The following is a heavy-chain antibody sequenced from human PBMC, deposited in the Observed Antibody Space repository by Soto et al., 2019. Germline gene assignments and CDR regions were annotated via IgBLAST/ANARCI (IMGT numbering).Heavy chain of an antibody. J-gene: IGHJ4*02. CDR1: GFTFSSYA. V-gene: IGHV3-23*01. Sequence: EVQLLESGGGLVQPGGSLRLSCAASGFTFSSYAMSWVRQAPGKGLEWVSAISGSGGSTYYADSVKGRFTISRDNSKTTLYLQMNSLRAEDTAVYYCAKAVWFGELVDYWGQGTLVTVSS. CDR2: ISGSGGST. D-gene: IGHD3-10*01. CDR3: AKAVWFGELVDY.